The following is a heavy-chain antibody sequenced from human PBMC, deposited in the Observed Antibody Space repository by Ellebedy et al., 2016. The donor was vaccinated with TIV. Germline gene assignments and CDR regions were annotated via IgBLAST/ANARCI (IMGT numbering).Heavy chain of an antibody. CDR1: GFTFRSFA. CDR3: AREWNSTGWSFDY. J-gene: IGHJ4*02. V-gene: IGHV3-30-3*01. Sequence: GESLKISCTASGFTFRSFAMHWVRQAPGKGLEWVAVISYDGSNKYYADSVKGRFTISRDNSRNTLYLQMNSLRAEDTALYYCAREWNSTGWSFDYWGQGTLVTVSS. CDR2: ISYDGSNK. D-gene: IGHD6-19*01.